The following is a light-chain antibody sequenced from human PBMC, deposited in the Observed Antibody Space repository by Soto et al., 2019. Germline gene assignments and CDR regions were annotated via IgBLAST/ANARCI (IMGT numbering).Light chain of an antibody. J-gene: IGKJ1*01. CDR1: QSVSNNY. CDR3: QQYGSSGT. CDR2: GAS. V-gene: IGKV3-20*01. Sequence: EIVLTQSPGTLALSPGERATHSCRASQSVSNNYLAWYQQKPGQAPRLLIYGASNRATGIPDRFSGSGSGTDFTLIISRLEPEDFAVYYCQQYGSSGTFGQGTKV.